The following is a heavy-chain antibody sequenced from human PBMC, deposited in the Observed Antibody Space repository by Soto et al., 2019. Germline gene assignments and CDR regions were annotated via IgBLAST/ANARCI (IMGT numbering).Heavy chain of an antibody. CDR2: INPNSGGT. V-gene: IGHV1-2*04. Sequence: ASVKVSCKASGYTFTGYYMHWVRQAPGQGLEWMGWINPNSGGTNYAQKFQGWVTMTRDTSISTAYMELSRLRSDDTAVYYCARGRGRGYYTYYYYGMDVWGQGTKVTVYS. D-gene: IGHD3-3*01. CDR3: ARGRGRGYYTYYYYGMDV. J-gene: IGHJ6*02. CDR1: GYTFTGYY.